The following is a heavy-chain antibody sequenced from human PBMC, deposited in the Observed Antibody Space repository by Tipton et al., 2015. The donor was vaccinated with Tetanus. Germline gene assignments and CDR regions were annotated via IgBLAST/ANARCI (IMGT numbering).Heavy chain of an antibody. J-gene: IGHJ4*02. CDR3: AREPGLDYGFKY. V-gene: IGHV4-31*11. CDR2: IHHSGDT. Sequence: TLSLTCDVSGGSIVGGEYYWSWIRRHPVRGLEWIGSIHHSGDTHYHPSLRGRVTMSVDTSKNSFSLKLNSLKAADTAIYYCAREPGLDYGFKYGGQGALVTVSS. D-gene: IGHD4/OR15-4a*01. CDR1: GGSIVGGEYY.